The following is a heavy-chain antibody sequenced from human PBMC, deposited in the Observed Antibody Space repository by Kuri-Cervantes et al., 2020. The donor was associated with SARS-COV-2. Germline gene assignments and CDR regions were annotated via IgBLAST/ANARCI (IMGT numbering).Heavy chain of an antibody. CDR2: INHTGST. J-gene: IGHJ4*01. CDR3: TGGIFGIFIRD. Sequence: SQTLSLTCAVYGGSFSDYFWTWIRLPPGKGLEWIGEINHTGSTNYNPSLKSRVTISVDTSKNQFSLRLNSVTAADTAVYYCTGGIFGIFIRDWGQGILVTVSS. D-gene: IGHD3-3*01. V-gene: IGHV4-34*03. CDR1: GGSFSDYF.